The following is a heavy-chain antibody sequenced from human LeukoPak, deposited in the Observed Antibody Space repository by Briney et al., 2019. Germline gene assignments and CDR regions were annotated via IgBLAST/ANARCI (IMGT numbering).Heavy chain of an antibody. CDR2: ISSSSSYI. CDR3: ASPLGSGDAFDI. CDR1: GFTFSSYS. V-gene: IGHV3-21*01. Sequence: GGSLRLSCAASGFTFSSYSMNWVRQAPGKGLECVSSISSSSSYIYYADSVKGRFTISRDNAKNSLYLQMNSLRAEDTAVYYCASPLGSGDAFDIWGQGTMVTVSS. J-gene: IGHJ3*02. D-gene: IGHD3-10*01.